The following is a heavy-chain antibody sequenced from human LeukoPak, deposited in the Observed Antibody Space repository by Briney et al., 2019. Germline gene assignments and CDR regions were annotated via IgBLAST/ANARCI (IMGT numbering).Heavy chain of an antibody. CDR2: ISGSGGST. CDR1: GLTFNSYA. V-gene: IGHV3-23*01. J-gene: IGHJ4*02. CDR3: AKDSHDIVVVPAAMGLDY. Sequence: GGPLRLSCAASGLTFNSYAMSWLRQARGKGLEGVSSISGSGGSTYYADSVKGRFTISRDNSKNTLYLQMNSLRAEDTDVYYCAKDSHDIVVVPAAMGLDYWGQGTLVTVSS. D-gene: IGHD2-2*01.